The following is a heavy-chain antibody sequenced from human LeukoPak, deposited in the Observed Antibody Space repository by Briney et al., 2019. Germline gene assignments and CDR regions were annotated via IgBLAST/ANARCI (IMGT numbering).Heavy chain of an antibody. CDR1: GFTFSSYA. D-gene: IGHD3-22*01. CDR2: ISGSGGST. Sequence: GGSLRLSCAASGFTFSSYAMSWVRQAPGKGLEWVSAISGSGGSTYYADSVKGRFTISRDNSKNTLYLQMNSLRAEDTAVYYCAKAPTELVVRPFVAFDIWGQGTMVTVSS. J-gene: IGHJ3*02. V-gene: IGHV3-23*01. CDR3: AKAPTELVVRPFVAFDI.